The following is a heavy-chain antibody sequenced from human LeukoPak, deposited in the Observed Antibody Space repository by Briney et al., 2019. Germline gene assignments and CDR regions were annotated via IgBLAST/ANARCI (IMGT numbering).Heavy chain of an antibody. J-gene: IGHJ6*02. Sequence: GGSLRLSCAASGFTFSSSAMSWVRQVPGKGLEWVTNINHDGSEKYYVDSARGRFTISRDNAKHSLYLEMNSLRAEDTAVYYCARCSNAVCTLGMDVWGQGTTVTVSS. D-gene: IGHD2-8*01. V-gene: IGHV3-7*03. CDR3: ARCSNAVCTLGMDV. CDR1: GFTFSSSA. CDR2: INHDGSEK.